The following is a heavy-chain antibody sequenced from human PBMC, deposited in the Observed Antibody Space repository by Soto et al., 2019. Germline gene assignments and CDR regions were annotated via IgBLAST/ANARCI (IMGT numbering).Heavy chain of an antibody. Sequence: GGSLRLSCAASGFTFSSYAMSWVRPAPGKGLEWVSAISGCGGSTYYADSVKGRFTISRDNSKNTLYLKMNSLRAEDTTVYYCAKEWLPYSGSWSAFDIWGQGTMVTVSS. CDR3: AKEWLPYSGSWSAFDI. CDR2: ISGCGGST. CDR1: GFTFSSYA. J-gene: IGHJ3*02. V-gene: IGHV3-23*01. D-gene: IGHD6-13*01.